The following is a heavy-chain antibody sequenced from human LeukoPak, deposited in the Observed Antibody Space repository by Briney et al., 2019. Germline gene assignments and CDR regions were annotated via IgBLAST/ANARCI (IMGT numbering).Heavy chain of an antibody. J-gene: IGHJ6*02. CDR1: GGSISSSSYY. Sequence: PSETLSLTCTVSGGSISSSSYYWGWIRQPPGKGLEWIGSIYYSGSTYYNPSLKSRVTISVDTSKNQFSLKLSSVTAADTAVYYCARAPGVAAMGPGYYYGMDVWGQGTTVTVSS. CDR2: IYYSGST. D-gene: IGHD2-15*01. V-gene: IGHV4-39*07. CDR3: ARAPGVAAMGPGYYYGMDV.